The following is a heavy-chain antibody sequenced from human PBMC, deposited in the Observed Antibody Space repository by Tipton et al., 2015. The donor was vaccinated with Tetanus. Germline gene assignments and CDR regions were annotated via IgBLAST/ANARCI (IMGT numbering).Heavy chain of an antibody. V-gene: IGHV4-4*07. CDR2: IDASGST. CDR3: AGVLRSESVGWFDP. J-gene: IGHJ5*02. Sequence: TLSLTCTVSGDSISSNYWTWIRQPAGKGLEWIGRIDASGSTDYNPSLKSRVTMSVDTSENQFSLKLSSVIAADTAIYYCAGVLRSESVGWFDPWGQGTLVTVSS. D-gene: IGHD3-3*01. CDR1: GDSISSNY.